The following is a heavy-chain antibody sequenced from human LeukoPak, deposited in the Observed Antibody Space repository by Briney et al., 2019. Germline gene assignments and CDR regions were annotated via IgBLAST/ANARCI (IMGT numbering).Heavy chain of an antibody. D-gene: IGHD3-10*01. V-gene: IGHV4-34*01. CDR3: ARGARHVGFTMVRGVRTRSYFDY. J-gene: IGHJ4*02. Sequence: PSETLSLTCAVYGGSFSGYYWSWIRQPPGRGLEWIGEINHSGSTNYNPSLKSRVTISVDTSKNQFSLKLSSVTAADTAVYYCARGARHVGFTMVRGVRTRSYFDYWGQGTLVTVSS. CDR1: GGSFSGYY. CDR2: INHSGST.